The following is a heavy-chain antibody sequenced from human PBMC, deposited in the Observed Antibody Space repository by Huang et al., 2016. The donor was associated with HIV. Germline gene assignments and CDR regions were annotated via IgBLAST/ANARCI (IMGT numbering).Heavy chain of an antibody. J-gene: IGHJ4*02. D-gene: IGHD2-15*01. V-gene: IGHV3-30*02. CDR3: AKVTLGFDY. CDR2: IQYDGTKK. CDR1: GVTFSSYG. Sequence: QVQLVESGGGVVQPGGSLRLSCATSGVTFSSYGMDWVRQARGLGVEWVAFIQYDGTKKYYADSVKGRFNISRDNSKNMLHLQMNNLRVEDTAAYFCAKVTLGFDYWGQGTWVTVSS.